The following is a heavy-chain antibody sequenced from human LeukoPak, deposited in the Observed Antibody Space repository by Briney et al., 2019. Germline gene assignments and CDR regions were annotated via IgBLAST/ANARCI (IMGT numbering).Heavy chain of an antibody. V-gene: IGHV3-21*01. D-gene: IGHD2-2*01. J-gene: IGHJ5*02. CDR2: ISSSSSYI. CDR3: ARDFVPAANTNWFDP. Sequence: PGGSLRLSCAASGFTFSSYSMNWVRQAPGKGLEWVSSISSSSSYIYYADSVKGRLTISRDNAKNSLYLQMNSLRAEDTAVYYCARDFVPAANTNWFDPWGQGTLVTVSS. CDR1: GFTFSSYS.